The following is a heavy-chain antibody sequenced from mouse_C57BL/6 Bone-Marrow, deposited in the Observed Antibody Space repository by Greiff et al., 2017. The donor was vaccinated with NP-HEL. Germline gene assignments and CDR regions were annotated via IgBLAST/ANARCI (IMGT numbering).Heavy chain of an antibody. CDR1: GFTFSSYA. Sequence: EVQLVESGGGLVKPGGSLKLSCAASGFTFSSYAMSWVRQTPEKRLEWVATISDGGSYTYYPDNVKGRFTISRDNAKNNLYLQMSHLKSEDTAMYYCARASYYPCAMDGWGQGTSVTVSS. J-gene: IGHJ4*01. CDR2: ISDGGSYT. CDR3: ARASYYPCAMDG. V-gene: IGHV5-4*01. D-gene: IGHD1-1*01.